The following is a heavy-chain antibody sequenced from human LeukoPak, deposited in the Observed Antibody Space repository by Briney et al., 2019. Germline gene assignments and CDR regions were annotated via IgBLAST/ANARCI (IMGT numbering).Heavy chain of an antibody. V-gene: IGHV3-21*01. J-gene: IGHJ4*02. CDR2: ISSSSSYI. D-gene: IGHD3-10*01. CDR3: ARSVRGVTPNFDY. CDR1: GFTFSSYS. Sequence: GGSLRLSCAASGFTFSSYSMNWVRQAPGKGLEWVSSISSSSSYIYYADSVKGRFTISRDNAKNSPYLQMNSLRAEDTAVYYCARSVRGVTPNFDYWGQGTLVTVSS.